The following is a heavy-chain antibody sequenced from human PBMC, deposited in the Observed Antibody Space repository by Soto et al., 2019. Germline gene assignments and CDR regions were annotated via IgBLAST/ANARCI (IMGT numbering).Heavy chain of an antibody. J-gene: IGHJ6*02. D-gene: IGHD6-13*01. Sequence: ASVKVSCKASGYTFTGYYMHWVRQAPGQGLEWMGWINPNSGGTNYAQKFQGWVTMTRDTSISTAYMELSRLRSDDTAVYYCAREEARSSSWYPLTKYGMDVWGQGTTVTVSS. V-gene: IGHV1-2*04. CDR1: GYTFTGYY. CDR3: AREEARSSSWYPLTKYGMDV. CDR2: INPNSGGT.